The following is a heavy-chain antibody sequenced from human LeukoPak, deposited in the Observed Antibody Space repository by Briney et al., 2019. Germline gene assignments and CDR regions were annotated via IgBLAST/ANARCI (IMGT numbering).Heavy chain of an antibody. CDR1: GFRFSNYW. CDR3: ARAAEISALDN. J-gene: IGHJ4*02. D-gene: IGHD6-13*01. CDR2: IKQYGSEK. Sequence: GGSLRLSCEASGFRFSNYWMSWVRQAPGKGLEWVATIKQYGSEKYYVDSVKGRFTISRDNAKKSLFLQMDSLRGEDAAVYYYARAAEISALDNWGQGTLVTVSS. V-gene: IGHV3-7*05.